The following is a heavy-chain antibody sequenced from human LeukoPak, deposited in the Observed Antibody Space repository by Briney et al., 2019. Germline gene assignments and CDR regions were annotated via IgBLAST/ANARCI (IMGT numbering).Heavy chain of an antibody. Sequence: GGSLRLSCAASGFTFSSYKMNWVRQAPGKGLEWVSSISSRGSLMYDADSVKGRFTISRDNAKNSLYLQMNSLRVEDTAVYYCARHYYDRSGYYPTFDYWGQGTLVTVSS. D-gene: IGHD3-22*01. J-gene: IGHJ4*02. CDR1: GFTFSSYK. CDR3: ARHYYDRSGYYPTFDY. V-gene: IGHV3-21*01. CDR2: ISSRGSLM.